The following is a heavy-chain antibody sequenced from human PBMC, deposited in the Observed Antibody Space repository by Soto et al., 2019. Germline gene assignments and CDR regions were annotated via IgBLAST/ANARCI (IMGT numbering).Heavy chain of an antibody. J-gene: IGHJ5*02. V-gene: IGHV1-46*01. CDR1: GFTFSHSA. CDR3: ARDRPNIAAAGKKARWCDP. Sequence: ASVKVSCKASGFTFSHSAMQWVRQAPGQGLEWMGIINPSGGSTTYAQKFQGRVTMTRDTSTSTVYMELSSLRSEDTAVYYCARDRPNIAAAGKKARWCDPWGQGTLVTVSS. D-gene: IGHD6-13*01. CDR2: INPSGGST.